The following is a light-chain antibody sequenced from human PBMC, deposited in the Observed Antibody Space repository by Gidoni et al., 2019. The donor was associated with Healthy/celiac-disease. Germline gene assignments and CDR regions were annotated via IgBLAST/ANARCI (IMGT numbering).Light chain of an antibody. CDR2: EAS. Sequence: DIQMTQSPSSLSASVGDRDTITCPASQDISNYLKWYQQKPGKAPKLLIYEASNLETGVPSRFSGSGSGTDFTCTISSLQPEDIATYYCQQYDNLPFTCGPGTKVDIK. CDR3: QQYDNLPFT. V-gene: IGKV1-33*01. J-gene: IGKJ3*01. CDR1: QDISNY.